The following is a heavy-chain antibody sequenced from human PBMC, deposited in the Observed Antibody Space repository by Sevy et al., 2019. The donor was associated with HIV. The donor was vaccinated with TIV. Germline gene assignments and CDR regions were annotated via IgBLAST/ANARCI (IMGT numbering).Heavy chain of an antibody. J-gene: IGHJ4*02. D-gene: IGHD6-13*01. CDR2: IKSKTDGGTT. Sequence: GGSLRLSCAASGFTFSNAWMSWVRQAPGKGLEWVGRIKSKTDGGTTDYAAPVKGRFTISRDDSKNTLYLQMNSLKTEDTAVYYCTTENGIVAAGDYWGQGTLVTVSS. CDR3: TTENGIVAAGDY. CDR1: GFTFSNAW. V-gene: IGHV3-15*01.